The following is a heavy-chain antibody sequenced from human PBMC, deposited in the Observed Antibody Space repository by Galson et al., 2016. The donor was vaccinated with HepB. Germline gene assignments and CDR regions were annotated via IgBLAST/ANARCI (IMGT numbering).Heavy chain of an antibody. J-gene: IGHJ4*02. CDR2: IGGPHDNT. Sequence: SLRLSCAASGFTFSNYDLSWVRQAPGRGLECVSGIGGPHDNTCYTDSVKGRFTISRDNSRNTLYLQLNSLRVEDTALYYCVRHDIGGFDGWGQGTLVTVSS. V-gene: IGHV3-23*01. D-gene: IGHD2-15*01. CDR1: GFTFSNYD. CDR3: VRHDIGGFDG.